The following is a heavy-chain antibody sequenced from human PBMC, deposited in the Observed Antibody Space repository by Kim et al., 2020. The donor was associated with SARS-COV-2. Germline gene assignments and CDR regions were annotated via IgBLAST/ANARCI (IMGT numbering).Heavy chain of an antibody. Sequence: GGSLRLSCVASGFTFSSYWMHWVRQAPGKGMVWVSRVNSDGSSTSYADSVKGRFTTSXDNARNTLXXQMNXLRAEDTAVDYWASLSXGYVWDKFDYWGQGTXVTVSS. CDR3: ASLSXGYVWDKFDY. CDR2: VNSDGSST. V-gene: IGHV3-74*01. D-gene: IGHD3-16*01. CDR1: GFTFSSYW. J-gene: IGHJ4*02.